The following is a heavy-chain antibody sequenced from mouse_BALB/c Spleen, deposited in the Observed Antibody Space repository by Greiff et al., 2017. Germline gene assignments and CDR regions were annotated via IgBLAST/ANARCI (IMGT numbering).Heavy chain of an antibody. Sequence: EVQVVESGGGLVQPGGSLRLSCATSGFTFTDYYMRWVRQPPGKALEWLGVIRIKADGYTTEYSASVKGRFTISRDNSQSSLDLQMNTLRAEDSATYYCARRGDYGSPCAYWGQGTLVTVSA. D-gene: IGHD1-1*01. CDR3: ARRGDYGSPCAY. J-gene: IGHJ3*01. CDR1: GFTFTDYY. CDR2: IRIKADGYTT. V-gene: IGHV7-3*02.